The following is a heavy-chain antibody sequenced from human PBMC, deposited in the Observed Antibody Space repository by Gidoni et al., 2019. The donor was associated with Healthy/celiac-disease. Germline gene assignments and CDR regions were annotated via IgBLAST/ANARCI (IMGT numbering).Heavy chain of an antibody. J-gene: IGHJ4*02. CDR1: GYSFTSYW. CDR3: ARGSYDFWSGYYTADFDY. CDR2: IDPGDSDT. D-gene: IGHD3-3*01. Sequence: EVQLVQSGAEVKKPGESLKISCKGSGYSFTSYWIGWVRQMPGKGLEWMGIIDPGDSDTRYSPSFQGQVTISADKSISTAYLQWSSLKASDTAMYYCARGSYDFWSGYYTADFDYWGQGTLVTVSS. V-gene: IGHV5-51*03.